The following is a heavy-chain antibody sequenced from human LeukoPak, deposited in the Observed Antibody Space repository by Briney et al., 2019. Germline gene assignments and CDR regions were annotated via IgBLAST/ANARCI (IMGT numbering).Heavy chain of an antibody. J-gene: IGHJ4*02. CDR2: ISAYNGNT. CDR1: GYTFTSYG. D-gene: IGHD6-19*01. CDR3: ATQYSSGWYMDY. V-gene: IGHV1-18*01. Sequence: GASVKVSCKASGYTFTSYGISWVRQAPGQGLEWMGWISAYNGNTNYAQKLQGRVTMTTDTSTSTAYMELRSLRSADTAVYYCATQYSSGWYMDYWGQGTLVTVSS.